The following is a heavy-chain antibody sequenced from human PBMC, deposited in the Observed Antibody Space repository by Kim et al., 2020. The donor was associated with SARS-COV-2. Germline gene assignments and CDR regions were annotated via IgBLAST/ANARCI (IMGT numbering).Heavy chain of an antibody. CDR3: ARDLWSDY. CDR2: IYHSGST. D-gene: IGHD3-10*01. Sequence: SETLSLTCTVSGYSISSGYYWGWIRQPPGKGLEWIGSIYHSGSTYYNPSLKSRVTISVDTSKNQFSLKLSSVTAADTAVYYCARDLWSDYWGQGTLVTVS. V-gene: IGHV4-38-2*02. CDR1: GYSISSGYY. J-gene: IGHJ4*02.